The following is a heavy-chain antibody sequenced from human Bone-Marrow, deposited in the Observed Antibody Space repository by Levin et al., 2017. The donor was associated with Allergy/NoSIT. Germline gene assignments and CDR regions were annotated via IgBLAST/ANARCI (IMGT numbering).Heavy chain of an antibody. V-gene: IGHV7-81*01. J-gene: IGHJ4*02. Sequence: GESLKISCKASGYSFTTYGMNWVPQAPGQGLEWMGWFNTYTGNPTYAQGFTGRFVFSMDTSASTAYLQISSLKAEDMAMYYCARWTMDIVVVPAAIPLDYWGQGTLVTVSS. CDR1: GYSFTTYG. D-gene: IGHD2-2*03. CDR2: FNTYTGNP. CDR3: ARWTMDIVVVPAAIPLDY.